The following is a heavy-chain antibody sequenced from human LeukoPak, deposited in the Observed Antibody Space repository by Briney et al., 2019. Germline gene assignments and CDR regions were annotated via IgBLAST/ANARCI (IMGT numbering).Heavy chain of an antibody. CDR3: ATGGYRYGDDY. J-gene: IGHJ4*02. CDR1: GFTFNNAW. V-gene: IGHV3-15*07. Sequence: GGSLRLSCAASGFTFNNAWMNWVRQAPGKGLEWVGRFKSKTDGGTIDYAAPVKGRFTISRDDSKNTLYLQMNSLKTEDTAVYYCATGGYRYGDDYWGQGTLVTVSS. CDR2: FKSKTDGGTI. D-gene: IGHD5-18*01.